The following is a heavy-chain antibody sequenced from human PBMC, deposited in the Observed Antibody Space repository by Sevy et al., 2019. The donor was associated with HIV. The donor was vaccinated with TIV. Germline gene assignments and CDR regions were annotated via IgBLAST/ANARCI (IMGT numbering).Heavy chain of an antibody. V-gene: IGHV3-48*03. CDR3: ARGGRRIDVYNRKDAFDI. CDR2: ISSSGSSM. CDR1: GFTFSSYE. D-gene: IGHD1-20*01. Sequence: GGSLRLSCAASGFTFSSYEMNWVRQAPGMGLEWLSHISSSGSSMYYADSVKGRFTISRDNAKNSLYLQMNSLRAEDTAVYYCARGGRRIDVYNRKDAFDIWGQGTMVTVSS. J-gene: IGHJ3*02.